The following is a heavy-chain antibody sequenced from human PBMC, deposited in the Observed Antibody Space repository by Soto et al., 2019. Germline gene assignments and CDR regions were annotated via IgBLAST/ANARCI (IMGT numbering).Heavy chain of an antibody. CDR1: GGSISSSSYY. CDR3: ARHRYKTLLLGNWFDP. V-gene: IGHV4-39*01. Sequence: SETLSLTCTVSGGSISSSSYYWGWIRQPPGKGLEWIGSIYYSGSTYYNPSLKSRVTISVDTSKNQFSLKLSSVTAADTAVYYCARHRYKTLLLGNWFDPWGQGTLVTVSS. J-gene: IGHJ5*02. D-gene: IGHD2-15*01. CDR2: IYYSGST.